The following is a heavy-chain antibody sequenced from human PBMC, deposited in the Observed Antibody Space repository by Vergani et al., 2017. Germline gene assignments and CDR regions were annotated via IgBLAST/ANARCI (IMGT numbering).Heavy chain of an antibody. D-gene: IGHD6-6*01. V-gene: IGHV3-30-3*01. Sequence: QVQLVESGGGVVQPGRSLRLSCAASGFTFSSYAMHWVRQAPGKGLEWVAVISYDGSNKYYADSVRGRFTISRDNSKNTLYLQMNSLRAEDTAVYYCAKGPSSSFVPFDYWGQGTLVTVSS. CDR2: ISYDGSNK. J-gene: IGHJ4*02. CDR1: GFTFSSYA. CDR3: AKGPSSSFVPFDY.